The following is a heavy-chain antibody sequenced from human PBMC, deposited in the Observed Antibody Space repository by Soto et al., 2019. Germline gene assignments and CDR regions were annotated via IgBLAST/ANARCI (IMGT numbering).Heavy chain of an antibody. CDR2: IIPILGIA. J-gene: IGHJ3*02. CDR1: GGTFSSYT. D-gene: IGHD2-2*01. Sequence: SVKVSCKASGGTFSSYTISWVRQAPGQGPEWMGRIIPILGIAIYAQNFQGRVTITADKSTSTAYMDLYTLTSDDTAVYYCARDGPDIVVVPAAAGNAFDIWGQGTMVTVSS. CDR3: ARDGPDIVVVPAAAGNAFDI. V-gene: IGHV1-69*04.